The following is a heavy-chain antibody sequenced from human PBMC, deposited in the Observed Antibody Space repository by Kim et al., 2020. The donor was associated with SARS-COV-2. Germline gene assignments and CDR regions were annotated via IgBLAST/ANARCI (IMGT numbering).Heavy chain of an antibody. CDR2: ISDSGVYT. D-gene: IGHD3-3*01. Sequence: GGSLRLSCAASGFTFSNYAMTWVRQAPGKGHEWVSVISDSGVYTYYADSVKGRFTISRDNSKNTLYLQMNRLRAEDTAVYYCARKRTGFSQRYFEIWGRGTLVTVSS. J-gene: IGHJ2*01. CDR1: GFTFSNYA. V-gene: IGHV3-23*01. CDR3: ARKRTGFSQRYFEI.